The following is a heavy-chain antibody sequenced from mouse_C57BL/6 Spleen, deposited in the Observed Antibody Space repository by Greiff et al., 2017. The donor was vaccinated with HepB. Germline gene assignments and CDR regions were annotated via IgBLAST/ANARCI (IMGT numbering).Heavy chain of an antibody. V-gene: IGHV5-16*01. CDR2: INYDGSST. J-gene: IGHJ4*01. Sequence: EVQRVESEGGLVQPGSSMKLSCTASGFTFSDYYMAWVRQVPEKGLEWVANINYDGSSTYYLDSLKSRFIISRDNAKNILYLQMSSLKSEDTATYYCARDYGSRMDYWGQGTSVTVSS. CDR1: GFTFSDYY. CDR3: ARDYGSRMDY. D-gene: IGHD1-1*01.